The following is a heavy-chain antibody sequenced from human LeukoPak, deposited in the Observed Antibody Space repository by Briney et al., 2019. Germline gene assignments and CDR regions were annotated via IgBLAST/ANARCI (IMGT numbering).Heavy chain of an antibody. CDR1: GGSFSGYY. CDR2: INHSGST. Sequence: SETLSLTCAVYGGSFSGYYWSWIRQPPGKGLEWIGEINHSGSTNYSPSLKSRVTISVDTSKNQFPLKLSSVTAADTAVYYCARAGYSSGWYNYWGQGTLVTVSS. J-gene: IGHJ4*02. D-gene: IGHD6-19*01. CDR3: ARAGYSSGWYNY. V-gene: IGHV4-34*01.